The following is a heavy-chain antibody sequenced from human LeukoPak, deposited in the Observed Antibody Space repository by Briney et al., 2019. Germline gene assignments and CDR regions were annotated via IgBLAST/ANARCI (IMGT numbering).Heavy chain of an antibody. V-gene: IGHV4-4*07. CDR3: ARDSSEGKRAAAASFDY. Sequence: SETLSLTXTASGGSISSYYWSWIRQPAGKGLEWIGRIYTSGSTNYNPSLKSRVTMSVDTSKNQFSLKLSSVTAADTAVYYCARDSSEGKRAAAASFDYWGQGTLVTVSS. D-gene: IGHD6-13*01. CDR1: GGSISSYY. J-gene: IGHJ4*02. CDR2: IYTSGST.